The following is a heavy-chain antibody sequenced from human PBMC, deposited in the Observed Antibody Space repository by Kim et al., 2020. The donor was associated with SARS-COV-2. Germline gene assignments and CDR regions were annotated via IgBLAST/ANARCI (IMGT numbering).Heavy chain of an antibody. Sequence: GGSLRLSCAGSGFSFSDHALHWVRQAPGKGLEWVAVVSSDGTNQYYADSVEGRFTISRDNSQNTMLLQMNSLRDEDTAVYYCAKSIAVSGHFDDWGQGALVAVSS. D-gene: IGHD6-19*01. CDR2: VSSDGTNQ. J-gene: IGHJ4*02. CDR1: GFSFSDHA. CDR3: AKSIAVSGHFDD. V-gene: IGHV3-30*04.